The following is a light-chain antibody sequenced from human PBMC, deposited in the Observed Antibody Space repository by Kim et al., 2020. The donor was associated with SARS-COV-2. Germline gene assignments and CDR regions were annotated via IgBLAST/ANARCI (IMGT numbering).Light chain of an antibody. Sequence: GQSITISCIGSSSDIGGYKYVSWYQQHPGKPPKLMISDVSKRPSGVSTRFSGSKSGNTAALTISGLQADDEADYYCSSYTAASTWVFGGGTQLTV. CDR3: SSYTAASTWV. V-gene: IGLV2-14*03. CDR1: SSDIGGYKY. CDR2: DVS. J-gene: IGLJ3*02.